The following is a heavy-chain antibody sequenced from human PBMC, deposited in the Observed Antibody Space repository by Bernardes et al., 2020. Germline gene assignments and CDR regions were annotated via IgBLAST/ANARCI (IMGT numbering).Heavy chain of an antibody. CDR3: ARHDLGWVTTFIDY. CDR1: GGSISSSSYY. D-gene: IGHD2-21*02. V-gene: IGHV4-39*01. Sequence: SETLSLTCTVSGGSISSSSYYWGWIRQPPGQGLEWIGSIYYSGSTYYNPSLKSRVTISVDTSKNQFSLMLSSVTAADTAVYYCARHDLGWVTTFIDYWGQGTLVTGSS. CDR2: IYYSGST. J-gene: IGHJ4*02.